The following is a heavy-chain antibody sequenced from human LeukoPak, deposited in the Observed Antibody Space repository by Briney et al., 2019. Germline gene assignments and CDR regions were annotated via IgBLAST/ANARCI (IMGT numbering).Heavy chain of an antibody. V-gene: IGHV3-30*02. CDR2: IRFDGDNK. CDR3: AKEGQAYYYYIDG. Sequence: GGSLRLSCAVSGFTFTHYGMHWVRQAPGKGLEWVSFIRFDGDNKYYADSVKGRFTISRDDSKNTLYLQLNSLRAEDTAVYYCAKEGQAYYYYIDGWGKGTTVTISS. J-gene: IGHJ6*03. CDR1: GFTFTHYG.